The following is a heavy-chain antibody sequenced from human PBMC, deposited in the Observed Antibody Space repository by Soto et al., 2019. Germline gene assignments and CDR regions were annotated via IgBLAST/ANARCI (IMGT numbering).Heavy chain of an antibody. J-gene: IGHJ6*02. CDR3: AEEEGWNYFPYYYYYYGMDV. Sequence: GGSLRLSCAASGFTFSSYGMHWVRQAPGKGLEWVAVISYDGSNKYYADSVKGRFTISRDNSKNTLYLQMNSLRAEDTAVYYCAEEEGWNYFPYYYYYYGMDVWGQGTTVTVSS. V-gene: IGHV3-30*18. D-gene: IGHD1-7*01. CDR2: ISYDGSNK. CDR1: GFTFSSYG.